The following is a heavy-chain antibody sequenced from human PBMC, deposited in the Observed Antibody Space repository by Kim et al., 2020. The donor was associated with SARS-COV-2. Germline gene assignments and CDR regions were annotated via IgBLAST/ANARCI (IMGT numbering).Heavy chain of an antibody. D-gene: IGHD3-9*01. J-gene: IGHJ4*02. V-gene: IGHV1-3*01. Sequence: YSQSFQGRVTITRDTSATTGYMELSSLRSEDTALYYCARGEGGPAGYIRDFWGQGTLVTVSS. CDR3: ARGEGGPAGYIRDF.